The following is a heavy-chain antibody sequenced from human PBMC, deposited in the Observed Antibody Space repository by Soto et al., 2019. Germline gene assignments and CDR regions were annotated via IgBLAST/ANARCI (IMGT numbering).Heavy chain of an antibody. D-gene: IGHD2-21*02. V-gene: IGHV4-59*01. CDR1: GGSISSYY. CDR2: IYYSGST. Sequence: NPSETLSLTCTVSGGSISSYYWSWIRQPPGKGLEWIGYIYYSGSTNYNPSLKSRVTISVDTSKNQFSLKLSSVTAADTAVYYCARTSTHPHIVVVTARYYFDYWGQGTLVTVSS. J-gene: IGHJ4*02. CDR3: ARTSTHPHIVVVTARYYFDY.